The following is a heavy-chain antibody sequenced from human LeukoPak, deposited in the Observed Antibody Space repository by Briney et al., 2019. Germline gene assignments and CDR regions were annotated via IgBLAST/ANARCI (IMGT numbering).Heavy chain of an antibody. D-gene: IGHD3-10*01. CDR2: IYTSGST. CDR3: ARGHRGVTMVYWFDP. J-gene: IGHJ5*02. Sequence: PSETLSLTCTVSGGSISSYYWSWIRQPAGKGLEWIGRIYTSGSTNYNPSLKSRVTMSVDTSKNQFSLKLSSVTAADTAVYYCARGHRGVTMVYWFDPWGQGTLVTVSS. CDR1: GGSISSYY. V-gene: IGHV4-4*07.